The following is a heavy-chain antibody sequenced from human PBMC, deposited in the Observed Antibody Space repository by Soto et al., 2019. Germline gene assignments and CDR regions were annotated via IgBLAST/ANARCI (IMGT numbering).Heavy chain of an antibody. Sequence: GGSLRLSCAASGFTFSSYGMHWVRQAPGKGLEWVAVISYDGSNKYYADSVKGRFTISRDNSKNTLYLQMNSLRAEDTAVYYCAKPPARSYGAHPFDYWGQGTLVTVSS. D-gene: IGHD5-18*01. CDR1: GFTFSSYG. CDR3: AKPPARSYGAHPFDY. J-gene: IGHJ4*02. V-gene: IGHV3-30*18. CDR2: ISYDGSNK.